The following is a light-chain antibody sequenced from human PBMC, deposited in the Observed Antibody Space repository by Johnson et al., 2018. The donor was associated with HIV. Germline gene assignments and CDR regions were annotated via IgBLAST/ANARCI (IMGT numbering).Light chain of an antibody. CDR3: GAWDSSLTTYV. CDR1: SSNIGNNY. V-gene: IGLV1-51*01. Sequence: SGSSSNIGNNYVSWYQQLPGTAPKLLIFDTNKRFSGIPDRFSGSKSGTSATLGITGLQTGDEADYYCGAWDSSLTTYVFGTGTTVTVL. J-gene: IGLJ1*01. CDR2: DTN.